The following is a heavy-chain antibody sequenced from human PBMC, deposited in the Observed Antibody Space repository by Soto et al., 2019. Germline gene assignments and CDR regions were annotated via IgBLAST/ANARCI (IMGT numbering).Heavy chain of an antibody. D-gene: IGHD3-10*01. Sequence: EASVKVSCKASGGTFSSYAISWVRQAPGQGLEWMGGIIPIFGTANYAQKFQGRVTITADESTSTAYMELSSLRSEDTAVYYCARHLRFGESVTTNWFDPWGQGTLVTVSS. CDR1: GGTFSSYA. CDR3: ARHLRFGESVTTNWFDP. V-gene: IGHV1-69*13. J-gene: IGHJ5*02. CDR2: IIPIFGTA.